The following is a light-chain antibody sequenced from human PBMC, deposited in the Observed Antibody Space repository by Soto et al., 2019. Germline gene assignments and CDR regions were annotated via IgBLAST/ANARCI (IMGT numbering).Light chain of an antibody. CDR3: CTYAGSTPYV. CDR1: SSDVGSYKL. CDR2: EVS. J-gene: IGLJ1*01. Sequence: QSVLTPPSSLSASPGQSITISCTGTSSDVGSYKLVSWYQQHPGKGPQLMIYEVSKRPSGISNRFSGSKSGNTASLTISGLQAEDEADYYCCTYAGSTPYVFGTGTKVTVL. V-gene: IGLV2-23*02.